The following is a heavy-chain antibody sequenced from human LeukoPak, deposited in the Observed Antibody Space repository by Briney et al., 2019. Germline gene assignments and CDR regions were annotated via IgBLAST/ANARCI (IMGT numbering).Heavy chain of an antibody. CDR1: GFTFRTYS. V-gene: IGHV3-48*01. J-gene: IGHJ4*02. CDR3: ARGSPQYYYDSSGYRGHFDY. Sequence: GGSLRLSCAASGFTFRTYSMNWVRQAPGKGLEWVSYISSSSSTIYYADSVKGRFTISRDNAKNSLYLQMNSLRAEDTAVYYCARGSPQYYYDSSGYRGHFDYWGQGTLVTVSS. D-gene: IGHD3-22*01. CDR2: ISSSSSTI.